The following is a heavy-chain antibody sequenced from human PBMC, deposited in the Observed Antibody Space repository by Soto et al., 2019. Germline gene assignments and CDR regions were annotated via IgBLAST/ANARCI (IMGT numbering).Heavy chain of an antibody. CDR2: ISAGGRSI. J-gene: IGHJ3*02. CDR1: GFSFTSYT. V-gene: IGHV3-21*01. CDR3: ARSTPGNPFDI. D-gene: IGHD3-10*01. Sequence: EVQLVESGGGLVKPGGSLRVSCAASGFSFTSYTMNWVRQAPGKGLEWVASISAGGRSIYYADSLKGRSTGSRDNAKSSLYLQMNSLRAEDSAVYYCARSTPGNPFDIWGQGTMVTVSS.